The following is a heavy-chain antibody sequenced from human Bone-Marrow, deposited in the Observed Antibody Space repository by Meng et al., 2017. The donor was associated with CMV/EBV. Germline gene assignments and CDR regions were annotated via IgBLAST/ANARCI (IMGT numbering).Heavy chain of an antibody. CDR1: GFTFSFYS. CDR2: ISSSSSYI. J-gene: IGHJ4*02. V-gene: IGHV3-21*01. Sequence: GGSLRLSCAASGFTFSFYSMNWVRQAPGKGLEWVSSISSSSSYIYYADSVKGRFTISRDNAKNSLYLQMNSLRAEDTAVYYCARGPRSGVVIDFFDYWGQGTLVTVSS. CDR3: ARGPRSGVVIDFFDY. D-gene: IGHD3-3*01.